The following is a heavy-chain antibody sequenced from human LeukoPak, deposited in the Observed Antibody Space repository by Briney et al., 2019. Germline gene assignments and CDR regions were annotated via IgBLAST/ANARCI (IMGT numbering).Heavy chain of an antibody. Sequence: PGRSLRLSCAASGFTFSSYAMHWVRQAPGKGLEWMAVISYDGSNKYYADSVKGRFTISRDNSKNTLYLQMNSLRAEDTAVYYCARMYSGSMSALDVWGQGTTVTVSS. V-gene: IGHV3-30-3*01. CDR2: ISYDGSNK. J-gene: IGHJ6*02. D-gene: IGHD6-6*01. CDR3: ARMYSGSMSALDV. CDR1: GFTFSSYA.